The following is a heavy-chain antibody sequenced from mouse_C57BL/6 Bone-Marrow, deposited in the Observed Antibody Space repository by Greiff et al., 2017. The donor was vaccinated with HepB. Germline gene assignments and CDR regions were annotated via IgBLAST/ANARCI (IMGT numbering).Heavy chain of an antibody. CDR1: GFTFSSYA. V-gene: IGHV5-4*01. J-gene: IGHJ1*03. Sequence: EVQGVESGGGLVKPGGSLKLSCAASGFTFSSYAMSWVRQTPEKRLEWVATISDGGSYTYYPDNVKGRFTISRDNAKNNLYLQMSHLKSEDTAMYYCARDLYLGYFDVWGTGTTVTVSS. CDR2: ISDGGSYT. D-gene: IGHD2-3*01. CDR3: ARDLYLGYFDV.